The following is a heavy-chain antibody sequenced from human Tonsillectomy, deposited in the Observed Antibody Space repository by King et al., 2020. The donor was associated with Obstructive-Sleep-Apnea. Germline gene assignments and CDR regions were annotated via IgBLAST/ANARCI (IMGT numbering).Heavy chain of an antibody. D-gene: IGHD3-22*01. V-gene: IGHV4-31*03. Sequence: LQLQESGPGLVKPSQTLSLTCTVSGGSISSGGYYWSWIRQHPGKGLEWIGSIYYSGGTYSNPSLNSRVTISVDTAKNQFSLKLSSVTAADTAVYYCARAIYYDSSGYYYVGAFDIWGQGTMVTVSS. CDR3: ARAIYYDSSGYYYVGAFDI. CDR1: GGSISSGGYY. CDR2: IYYSGGT. J-gene: IGHJ3*02.